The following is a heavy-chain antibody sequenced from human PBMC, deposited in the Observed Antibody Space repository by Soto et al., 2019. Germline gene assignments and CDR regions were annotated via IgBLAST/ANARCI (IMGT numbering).Heavy chain of an antibody. J-gene: IGHJ4*02. CDR1: GFTFSSYG. CDR2: IWYDGSNK. Sequence: QVQLVESGGGVVQPGRSLRLSCAAYGFTFSSYGMHWVRQAPGKGLEWVAVIWYDGSNKYYADSVKGRFTISRDNSKNTLYLQMNSLRAEDTAVYYCARGDSGYSSSWYFSPHLDYWGQGTLVTVSS. CDR3: ARGDSGYSSSWYFSPHLDY. V-gene: IGHV3-33*01. D-gene: IGHD6-13*01.